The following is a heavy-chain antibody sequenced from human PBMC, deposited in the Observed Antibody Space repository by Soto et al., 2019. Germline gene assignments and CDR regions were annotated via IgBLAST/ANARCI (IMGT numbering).Heavy chain of an antibody. Sequence: QITLKESGPTLVKPTQTLTLTCTVSGISLSTTGVGVAWIRQPPGKALEWLAVIYWADDKEYGPSLKNRLTITKDTSKNQVVLMMTNMDRVDTATYYCAHTHYRGVIPNPFDYWGQGTPVTVSS. J-gene: IGHJ4*02. CDR2: IYWADDK. CDR3: AHTHYRGVIPNPFDY. V-gene: IGHV2-5*05. CDR1: GISLSTTGVG. D-gene: IGHD3-10*01.